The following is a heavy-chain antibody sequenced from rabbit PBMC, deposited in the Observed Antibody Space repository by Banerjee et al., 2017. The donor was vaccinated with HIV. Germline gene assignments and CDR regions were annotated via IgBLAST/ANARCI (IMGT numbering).Heavy chain of an antibody. V-gene: IGHV1S7*01. J-gene: IGHJ6*01. CDR3: ARDGYGMDL. CDR2: IDPVFGST. Sequence: SGGGQAPGKGLEWIGYIDPVFGSTYYASWAKGRFTISSHNAQNTLYLQLNSLTAADTATYFCARDGYGMDLWGPGTLVTVS.